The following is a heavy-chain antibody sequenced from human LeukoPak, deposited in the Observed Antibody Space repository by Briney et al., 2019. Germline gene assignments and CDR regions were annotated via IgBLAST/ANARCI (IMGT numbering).Heavy chain of an antibody. D-gene: IGHD3-9*01. CDR1: GFTFSSYW. V-gene: IGHV3-7*01. CDR3: ARGRSVPGDFDWAPYYFDY. J-gene: IGHJ4*02. CDR2: IKQDGSEK. Sequence: GGSLRLSCAASGFTFSSYWMSWVRQAPGKGLEWVANIKQDGSEKYYVDSVKGRSTISRDNAKNSLYLQMNSLRAEDTAVYYCARGRSVPGDFDWAPYYFDYWGQGTLVTVSS.